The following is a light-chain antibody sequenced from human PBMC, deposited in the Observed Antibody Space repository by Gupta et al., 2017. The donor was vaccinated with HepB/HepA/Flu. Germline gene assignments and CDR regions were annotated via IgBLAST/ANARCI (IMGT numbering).Light chain of an antibody. Sequence: DIQMTQSPSSLSASVGDRVTITCRASQSISSYLNWYQQKPGKAPKLLIYAASSLQSGVPSRFSGSGSVTDFTLTISRLQPEVFATYYCQQRDSTPLTFGGGTKVDIK. J-gene: IGKJ4*01. V-gene: IGKV1-39*01. CDR1: QSISSY. CDR2: AAS. CDR3: QQRDSTPLT.